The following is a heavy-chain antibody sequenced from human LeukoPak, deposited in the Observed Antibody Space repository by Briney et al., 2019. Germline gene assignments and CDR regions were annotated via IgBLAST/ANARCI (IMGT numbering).Heavy chain of an antibody. Sequence: GGSLRLSCAASGFTFSSYAMSWVRQAPGKGLEWVSAISGSGGSTYYADSAKGRFTISRDNSKNTLYLQMNSLRAEDTAVYYCAKGSRSWYTRGGSNLDYWGQGTLVTVSS. V-gene: IGHV3-23*01. J-gene: IGHJ4*02. CDR2: ISGSGGST. D-gene: IGHD6-13*01. CDR3: AKGSRSWYTRGGSNLDY. CDR1: GFTFSSYA.